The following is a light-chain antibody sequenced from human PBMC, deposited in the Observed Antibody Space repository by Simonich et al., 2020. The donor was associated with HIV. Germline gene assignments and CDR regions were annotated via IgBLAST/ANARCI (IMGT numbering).Light chain of an antibody. CDR1: QSVSSN. V-gene: IGKV3-15*01. J-gene: IGKJ2*01. CDR2: GAS. CDR3: QQYNNWPPT. Sequence: EIVMTQSPATLSVSPGERATLSGRASQSVSSNLAWYQQKPGQAPRLLSYGASTRATGSPARFSGSGSGTEFTLTISSLQSEDFAVYYCQQYNNWPPTFGQGTKLEIK.